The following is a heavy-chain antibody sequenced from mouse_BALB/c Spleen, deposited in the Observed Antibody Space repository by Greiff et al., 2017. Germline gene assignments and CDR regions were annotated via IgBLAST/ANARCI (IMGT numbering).Heavy chain of an antibody. D-gene: IGHD3-1*01. CDR1: GFTFSSFG. CDR2: ISSGSSTI. Sequence: EVKVVESGGGLVQPGGSRKLSCAASGFTFSSFGMHWVRQAPEKGLEWVAYISSGSSTIYYADTVKGRFTISRDNPKNTLFLQMTSLRSEDTAMYYCARMRATGAMDYWGQGTSVTVSS. CDR3: ARMRATGAMDY. V-gene: IGHV5-17*02. J-gene: IGHJ4*01.